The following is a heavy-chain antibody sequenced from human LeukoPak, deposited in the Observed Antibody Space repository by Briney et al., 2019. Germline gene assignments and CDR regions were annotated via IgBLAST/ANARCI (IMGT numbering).Heavy chain of an antibody. Sequence: PGGSLRLSWAASGFTFSSYSMNWDSQAPGRGLDRVSYISTDSSTICYGDSLKGRFTISRDNAKNSLYLQMNSLRDEDTAVYYGARVGNSCSWRWGQETGDTVSS. V-gene: IGHV3-48*02. CDR3: ARVGNSCSWR. J-gene: IGHJ4*02. CDR2: ISTDSSTI. D-gene: IGHD1/OR15-1a*01. CDR1: GFTFSSYS.